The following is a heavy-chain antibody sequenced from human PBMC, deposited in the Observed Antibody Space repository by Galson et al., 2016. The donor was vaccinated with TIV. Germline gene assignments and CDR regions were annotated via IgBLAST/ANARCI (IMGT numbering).Heavy chain of an antibody. CDR2: FYLTGST. J-gene: IGHJ4*02. CDR1: GCSIRDATY. CDR3: VQFAGH. Sequence: ETLSLTCTVSGCSIRDATYWGWIRPPPGKGLEWIASFYLTGSTYYTPSLKSRVTISTDTSKGHFSLNLKSVTAADTAVYYFVQFAGHWGQGTVVTVSS. V-gene: IGHV4-38-2*02. D-gene: IGHD3-16*01.